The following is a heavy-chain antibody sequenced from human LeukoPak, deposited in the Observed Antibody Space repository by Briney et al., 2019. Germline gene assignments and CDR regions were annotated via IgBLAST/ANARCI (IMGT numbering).Heavy chain of an antibody. CDR1: GGSISSSSYY. Sequence: PSETLSLTCSVSGGSISSSSYYWGWIRQPPGKGLEWIGSIYYSGSTYYNTSLKSRATISVDTSKNQFSLKLSSVTAADTAVYYCARLNVIVASAEDWGQGTLVTVSS. J-gene: IGHJ4*02. D-gene: IGHD3-22*01. CDR2: IYYSGST. CDR3: ARLNVIVASAED. V-gene: IGHV4-39*01.